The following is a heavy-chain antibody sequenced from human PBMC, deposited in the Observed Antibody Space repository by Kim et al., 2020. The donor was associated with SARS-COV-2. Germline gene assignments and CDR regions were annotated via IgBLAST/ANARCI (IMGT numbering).Heavy chain of an antibody. D-gene: IGHD3-3*01. CDR3: VKAAHGVNDFWGRTDY. CDR2: ISSGGDSA. Sequence: GGSLRLSCSASGFTFSHYAMHWVRQAPGKGLEYVSAISSGGDSAYYGDSVKGRFIISRDNSKNMLSLQMNSLRPEDTAVYYCVKAAHGVNDFWGRTDYWGQGTLVTVSS. CDR1: GFTFSHYA. J-gene: IGHJ4*02. V-gene: IGHV3-64D*09.